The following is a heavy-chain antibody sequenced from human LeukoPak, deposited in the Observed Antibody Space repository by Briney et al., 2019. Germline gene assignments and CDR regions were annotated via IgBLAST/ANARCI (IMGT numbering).Heavy chain of an antibody. J-gene: IGHJ4*02. D-gene: IGHD2-21*02. V-gene: IGHV5-51*01. CDR2: IFPGDSDV. CDR1: GYSFTTYW. CDR3: ARTYCGGDCYYSYFDY. Sequence: GESLKISCKGSGYSFTTYWIGWVRRMPGKGLEWMGIIFPGDSDVRYSPSFQGQVTISADKSISTAYLQWSSLEASDTAMYYCARTYCGGDCYYSYFDYWGQGTLVTVSS.